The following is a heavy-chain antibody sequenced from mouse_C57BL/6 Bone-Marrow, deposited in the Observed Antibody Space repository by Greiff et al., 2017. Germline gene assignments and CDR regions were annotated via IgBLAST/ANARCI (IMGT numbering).Heavy chain of an antibody. CDR2: IHPNSGST. D-gene: IGHD2-14*01. CDR1: GYTFTSYW. Sequence: VQLQQPGAELVKPGASVKLSCKASGYTFTSYWMHWVKQRPGQGLEWIGMIHPNSGSTNYNEKFKSKATLTVDKSSSTAYMQISSLTSEDSAVYYCARRGTSKYYAMDYWGQGTSVTVSS. J-gene: IGHJ4*01. V-gene: IGHV1-64*01. CDR3: ARRGTSKYYAMDY.